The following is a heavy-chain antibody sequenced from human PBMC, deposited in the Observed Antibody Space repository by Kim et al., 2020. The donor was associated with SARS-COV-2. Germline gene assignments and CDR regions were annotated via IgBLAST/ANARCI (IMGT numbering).Heavy chain of an antibody. Sequence: GGSLRLSCAASGVTFSDAWMTWVRQAPRKGLEWIGRIKRKIDGETTEYAAPVKGRFTISRDDSKNILWLQMNSLKTEDTAVYYCATVCAGSISCYDAYAMWGQGTTVIVSS. V-gene: IGHV3-15*05. CDR3: ATVCAGSISCYDAYAM. CDR1: GVTFSDAW. J-gene: IGHJ3*02. CDR2: IKRKIDGETT. D-gene: IGHD2-2*01.